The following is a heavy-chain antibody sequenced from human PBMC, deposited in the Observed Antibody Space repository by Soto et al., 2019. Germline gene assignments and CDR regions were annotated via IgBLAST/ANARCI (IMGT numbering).Heavy chain of an antibody. CDR3: ARELHGGSYGMDV. CDR2: ITTAGDT. J-gene: IGHJ6*02. V-gene: IGHV3-13*01. Sequence: GSLRLSCAASGFTFSNYDMHWVRQVTGKGLEWVSGITTAGDTYYPGSVKGRFTISREKAKNSLYLQMNSLSAGDTAVYYCARELHGGSYGMDVWGQGTTVTV. CDR1: GFTFSNYD.